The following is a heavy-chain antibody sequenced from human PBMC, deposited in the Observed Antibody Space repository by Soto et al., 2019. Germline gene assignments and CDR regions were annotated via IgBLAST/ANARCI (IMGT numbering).Heavy chain of an antibody. D-gene: IGHD3-3*01. V-gene: IGHV1-46*01. Sequence: GASVKVSCKAPGDTFTSYYLNWVRQATGQGLEWMGVINPHGGSTKYAQKFQGRITMTRDTSRSTVYMELSSLRSDDTAIYYCARSSGGNFGITIDGSNWFDPWGQGTLVTVSS. CDR1: GDTFTSYY. CDR2: INPHGGST. J-gene: IGHJ5*02. CDR3: ARSSGGNFGITIDGSNWFDP.